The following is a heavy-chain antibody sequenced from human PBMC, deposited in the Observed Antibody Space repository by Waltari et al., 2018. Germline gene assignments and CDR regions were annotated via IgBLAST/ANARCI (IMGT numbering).Heavy chain of an antibody. CDR2: IIPILGIA. CDR3: ASDHGLSWPLD. J-gene: IGHJ4*02. V-gene: IGHV1-69*02. Sequence: QVQLVQSGAEVKKPGSSVKVSCKASGGTFSSYTISWVRQAPGQGLEWMGRIIPILGIANYAQKFQVRVTITADKSTSTAYMELSSLRSEDTAVYYCASDHGLSWPLDWGQGTMVTVSS. CDR1: GGTFSSYT. D-gene: IGHD6-13*01.